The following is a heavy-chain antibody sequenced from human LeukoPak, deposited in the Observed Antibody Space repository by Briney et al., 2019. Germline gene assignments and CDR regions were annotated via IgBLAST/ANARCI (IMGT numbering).Heavy chain of an antibody. J-gene: IGHJ4*02. V-gene: IGHV3-15*01. CDR1: GFTFSNAW. CDR3: TTGGLRYFDFDY. D-gene: IGHD3-9*01. CDR2: IKSKTDGGTT. Sequence: PGGSLRLYCAASGFTFSNAWMSWVRQAPGKGLEWVGRIKSKTDGGTTDYAAPVKGRFTISRDDSKNTLYLQMNSLKTEDTAVYYCTTGGLRYFDFDYWGQGTLVTVSS.